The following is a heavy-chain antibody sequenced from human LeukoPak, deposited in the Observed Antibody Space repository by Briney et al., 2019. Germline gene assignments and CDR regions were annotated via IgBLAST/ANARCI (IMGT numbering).Heavy chain of an antibody. CDR2: ISSRSTYI. CDR3: ATSMAQDVDAFRI. CDR1: RFTFSTYS. D-gene: IGHD2-21*01. Sequence: GGSLRLSCAASRFTFSTYSMNWVRQAPGKGLEWVSSISSRSTYIYYADSVKGRFTISRDNAKNSLYLQMNNLRAEDTAMFYCATSMAQDVDAFRIWGQGTMVTVSS. V-gene: IGHV3-21*01. J-gene: IGHJ3*02.